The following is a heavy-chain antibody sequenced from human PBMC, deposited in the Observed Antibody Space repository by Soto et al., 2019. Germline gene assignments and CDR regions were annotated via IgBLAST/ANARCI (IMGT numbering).Heavy chain of an antibody. J-gene: IGHJ5*02. CDR2: IYHSGST. D-gene: IGHD3-10*01. CDR1: GGSISSGGYS. Sequence: SETLSLTCAFSGGSISSGGYSWSWIRQPPGKGLEWIGYIYHSGSTYYSPSLKSRVTISVDRSKNQFSLKLSSVTAADTAVYYCARDPGSGSYYGWFDPWGQGTLVTVSA. V-gene: IGHV4-30-2*01. CDR3: ARDPGSGSYYGWFDP.